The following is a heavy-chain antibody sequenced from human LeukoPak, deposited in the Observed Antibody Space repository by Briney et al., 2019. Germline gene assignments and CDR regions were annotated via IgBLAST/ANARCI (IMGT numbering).Heavy chain of an antibody. CDR2: ISDNELNK. V-gene: IGHV3-30*04. CDR1: GFSFSTYS. J-gene: IGHJ4*02. Sequence: GGSLRLSCAASGFSFSTYSFHWVRQAPGKGLEWVAVISDNELNKFYADSVKGRFTISRDNSKSTVYLQMNSLRAEDTAVYFCARGGYYDSRESVFDYWGQGTLVTVSS. CDR3: ARGGYYDSRESVFDY. D-gene: IGHD3-22*01.